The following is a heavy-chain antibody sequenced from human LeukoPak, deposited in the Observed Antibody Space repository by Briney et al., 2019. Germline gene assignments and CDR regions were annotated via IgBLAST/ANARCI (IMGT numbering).Heavy chain of an antibody. CDR3: ARWYWNYTAFDI. CDR2: INHSGST. CDR1: GGSFSGYY. J-gene: IGHJ3*02. D-gene: IGHD1-7*01. V-gene: IGHV4-34*01. Sequence: SETLSLTCAVYGGSFSGYYWSWIRQPPGKGVEWIGEINHSGSTNYNPSLKSRVTISVDTSKNQFSLKLSSVTAADPAVYYCARWYWNYTAFDIWGQGTMVTVSS.